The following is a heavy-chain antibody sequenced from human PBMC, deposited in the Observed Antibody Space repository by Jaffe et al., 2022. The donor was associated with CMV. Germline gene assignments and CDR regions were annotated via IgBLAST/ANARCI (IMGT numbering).Heavy chain of an antibody. D-gene: IGHD2-2*01. CDR2: IYYSGST. CDR1: GGSISSSSYY. J-gene: IGHJ6*03. Sequence: QLQLQESGPGLVKPSETLSLTCTVSGGSISSSSYYWGWIRQPPGKGLEWIGSIYYSGSTYYNPSLKSRVTISVDTSKNQFSLKLSSVTAADTAVYYCARSIVVVPAAIPYYYYYYMDVWGKGTTVTVSS. V-gene: IGHV4-39*01. CDR3: ARSIVVVPAAIPYYYYYYMDV.